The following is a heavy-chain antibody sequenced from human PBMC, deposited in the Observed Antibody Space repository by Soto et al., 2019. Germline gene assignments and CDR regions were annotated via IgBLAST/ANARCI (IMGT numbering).Heavy chain of an antibody. CDR3: ARMGDYYDNAGDAFDL. D-gene: IGHD3-22*01. CDR1: GFSLSNARMG. CDR2: IFANDEE. Sequence: SGPTLVNPTETLTLTCTVSGFSLSNARMGVSWIRQPPGKALEWLAHIFANDEESYNTSLRSRLTISRDTSKNQVVLTMTNMDPVDTATYYCARMGDYYDNAGDAFDLWGQGTRVTVSS. V-gene: IGHV2-26*01. J-gene: IGHJ3*01.